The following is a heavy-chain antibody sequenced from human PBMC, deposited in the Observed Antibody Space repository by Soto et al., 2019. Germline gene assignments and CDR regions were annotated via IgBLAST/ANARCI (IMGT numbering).Heavy chain of an antibody. Sequence: ASVKVSCKVSGYTLTELSMHCVRQAPGKGLEWMGGFDPEDGETIYAQKFQGRVTMTEDTSTDTAYMELSSLRSEDTAVYYCATTFAVRSGSRAFDIWGQGTMVTVSS. CDR2: FDPEDGET. J-gene: IGHJ3*02. D-gene: IGHD3-3*01. CDR1: GYTLTELS. V-gene: IGHV1-24*01. CDR3: ATTFAVRSGSRAFDI.